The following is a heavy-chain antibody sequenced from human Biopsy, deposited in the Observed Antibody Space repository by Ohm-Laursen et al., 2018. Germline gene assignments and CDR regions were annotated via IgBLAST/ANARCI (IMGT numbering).Heavy chain of an antibody. V-gene: IGHV3-74*01. CDR2: IKSDGSGT. J-gene: IGHJ6*02. CDR3: ARDDGFYARTTGMDV. CDR1: GFNFSKYW. Sequence: SLRLSCAASGFNFSKYWMHWVRHVPGKGLVWVSRIKSDGSGTAYADSVRGRFTISRDNAKNSVYLQMNSLRVEDTAVYYCARDDGFYARTTGMDVWGQGTTVTVSS. D-gene: IGHD2-8*01.